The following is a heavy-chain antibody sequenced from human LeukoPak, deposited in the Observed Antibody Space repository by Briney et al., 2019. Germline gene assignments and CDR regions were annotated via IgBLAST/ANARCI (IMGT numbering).Heavy chain of an antibody. V-gene: IGHV3-30*19. J-gene: IGHJ6*02. CDR1: GFTFNTYG. D-gene: IGHD3-10*01. CDR2: ISYDGSNK. CDR3: ARDLSTMVRGVIITHYYYYYGMDV. Sequence: PGGSLRLSCAAFGFTFNTYGMNWVRQAPGKGLEWVAVISYDGSNKYYADSVKGRFTISRDNSKNTLYLQMNSLRAEDTAVYYCARDLSTMVRGVIITHYYYYYGMDVWGQGTTVTVSS.